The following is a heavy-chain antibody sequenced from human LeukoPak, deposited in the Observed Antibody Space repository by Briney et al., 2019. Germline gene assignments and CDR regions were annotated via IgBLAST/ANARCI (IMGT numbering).Heavy chain of an antibody. CDR2: IYSGGST. Sequence: GGSLRLSCAASGFTVSINYMSWVRQAPGKGLEWVSVIYSGGSTYYADSVKGRFTISRHNSKNTLYLQMNSLRAEDTAVYYCARDGHRITGTTPNSDYYYYGMDVWGQGTTVTVSS. J-gene: IGHJ6*02. CDR1: GFTVSINY. V-gene: IGHV3-53*04. D-gene: IGHD1-20*01. CDR3: ARDGHRITGTTPNSDYYYYGMDV.